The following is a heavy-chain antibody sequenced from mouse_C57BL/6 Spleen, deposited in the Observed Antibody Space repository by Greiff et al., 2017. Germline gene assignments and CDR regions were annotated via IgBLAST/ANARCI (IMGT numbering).Heavy chain of an antibody. CDR3: ARDYYGSSYGFAY. CDR1: GFSLSTSGMG. CDR2: IYWDDDK. D-gene: IGHD1-1*01. J-gene: IGHJ3*01. V-gene: IGHV8-12*01. Sequence: QVTLKVCGPGILQSSQTLSLTCSFSGFSLSTSGMGVSWIRQPSGKGLEWLAHIYWDDDKRYNPSLKSRLTISKDTSRNQVFLKITSVDTADTATYYCARDYYGSSYGFAYWGQGTLVTVSA.